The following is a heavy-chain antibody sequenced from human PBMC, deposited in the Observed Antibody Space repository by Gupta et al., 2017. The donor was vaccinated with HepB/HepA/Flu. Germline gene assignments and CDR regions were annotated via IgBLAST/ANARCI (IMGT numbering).Heavy chain of an antibody. CDR2: IYRDGGT. V-gene: IGHV3-53*01. CDR1: GFTVRPNY. D-gene: IGHD1-26*01. CDR3: ARVLGKRIVGTVKPMQFDS. J-gene: IGHJ4*02. Sequence: EAQLVVSGGGLIQPGRYLRLSCAASGFTVRPNYMGWVRQAPGKGPEWVSLIYRDGGTYDEDSVKGRCTISRDNSKNTLLLQMSSLRAEDKALYFCARVLGKRIVGTVKPMQFDSWGQGTLVTVSS.